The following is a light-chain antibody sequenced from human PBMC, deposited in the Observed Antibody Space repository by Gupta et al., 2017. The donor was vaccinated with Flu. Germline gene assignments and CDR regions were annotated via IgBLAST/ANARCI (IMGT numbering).Light chain of an antibody. CDR3: QQRSNWPLVRWT. CDR2: DAS. Sequence: IVLTQSPATLSLSPGERATLSCRASQSVSSYLAWYQQKPGQAPRLLIYDASNRATGIPARFSGRGSGTDFTLTISSLEPEDFAVYYWQQRSNWPLVRWTCGQGTKVEIK. CDR1: QSVSSY. V-gene: IGKV3-11*01. J-gene: IGKJ1*01.